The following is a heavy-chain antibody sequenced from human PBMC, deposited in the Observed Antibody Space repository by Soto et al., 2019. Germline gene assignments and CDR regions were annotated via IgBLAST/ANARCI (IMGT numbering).Heavy chain of an antibody. Sequence: QVQLVESGGGLVKPGGSLRLCCAASGFTFSDFHMSWIRQAPGKGLEWVSYMTSGSSIYYADSVKGRFTISRDNAKNSLYLQMNSLRAEDTAVYYCARGGETKTGIQPWGQGTLVTVSS. CDR2: MTSGSSI. CDR1: GFTFSDFH. CDR3: ARGGETKTGIQP. V-gene: IGHV3-11*01. J-gene: IGHJ1*01.